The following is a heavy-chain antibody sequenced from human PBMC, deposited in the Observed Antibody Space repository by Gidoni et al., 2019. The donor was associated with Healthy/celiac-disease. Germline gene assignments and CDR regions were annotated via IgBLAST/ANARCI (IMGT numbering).Heavy chain of an antibody. Sequence: EVQLVEYGGGLVKPVGSLRLSCAAPGFTFCSYSMNWFRQAPGKGLEWVSAISSSGCYIYYEDSVNGRFNISRDNAKKSLYQQMNSLRDEDKAVYYCAGVVSGIVQERNYYYYDMDVWGQGTTVTVSS. CDR1: GFTFCSYS. V-gene: IGHV3-21*01. CDR3: AGVVSGIVQERNYYYYDMDV. CDR2: ISSSGCYI. J-gene: IGHJ6*02. D-gene: IGHD3-22*01.